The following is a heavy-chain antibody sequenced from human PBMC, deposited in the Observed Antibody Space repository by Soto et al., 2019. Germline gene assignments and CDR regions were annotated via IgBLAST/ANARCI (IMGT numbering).Heavy chain of an antibody. Sequence: GGSLRLSCTASGFSFASYAMNWVRQAPGKGLEWVSGIRGSGTNTYYAGSVKGRFTVSRDNSKNTLYLQLSSLRADDTAVYYCAKAFGISWQYYLDYWGQGTLVTVSS. V-gene: IGHV3-23*01. CDR3: AKAFGISWQYYLDY. CDR2: IRGSGTNT. CDR1: GFSFASYA. D-gene: IGHD3-10*01. J-gene: IGHJ4*02.